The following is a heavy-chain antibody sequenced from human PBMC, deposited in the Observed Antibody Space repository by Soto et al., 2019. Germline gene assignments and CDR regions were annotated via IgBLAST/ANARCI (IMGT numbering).Heavy chain of an antibody. J-gene: IGHJ4*02. CDR2: ISGSGGST. CDR1: GFTFSSYA. D-gene: IGHD2-15*01. CDR3: AKDRTCSGGSCYTSFDY. Sequence: GGSLRLSCAASGFTFSSYAMSWVRQAPGKGLEWVSAISGSGGSTYYADSVKGRFTISRDNSKNTLYLQMNSLRAEDTAVYYCAKDRTCSGGSCYTSFDYWGQGTLVTVSS. V-gene: IGHV3-23*01.